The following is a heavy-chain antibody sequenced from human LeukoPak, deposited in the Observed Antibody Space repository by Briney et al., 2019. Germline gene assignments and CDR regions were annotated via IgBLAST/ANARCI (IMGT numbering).Heavy chain of an antibody. CDR3: AREEQHQRGRHFEY. Sequence: ASVTDTLKASGYTYSGYYIHWVRQGPGQGLEWMGWINPNSGTNYAQNFQGRITMTRDTSISTAYMELSRLRSDDTAVYYCAREEQHQRGRHFEYWGQGTLVTVSS. D-gene: IGHD6-13*01. V-gene: IGHV1-2*02. J-gene: IGHJ4*02. CDR2: INPNSGT. CDR1: GYTYSGYY.